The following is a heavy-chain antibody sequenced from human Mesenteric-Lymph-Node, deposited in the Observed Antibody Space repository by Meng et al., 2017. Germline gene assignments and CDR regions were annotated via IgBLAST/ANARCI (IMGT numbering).Heavy chain of an antibody. J-gene: IGHJ4*02. D-gene: IGHD3-22*01. CDR3: AGGLRVVRYDSSGYALGY. V-gene: IGHV1-46*01. CDR1: GYTFTSYY. Sequence: ASVKVSCKASGYTFTSYYMHWVRQAPGQGLEWMGIINPSGGSTSYAQKFQGRVTMTRDTSTSTVYMELSSLRSEDTAVYYCAGGLRVVRYDSSGYALGYWGQGTQVTVSS. CDR2: INPSGGST.